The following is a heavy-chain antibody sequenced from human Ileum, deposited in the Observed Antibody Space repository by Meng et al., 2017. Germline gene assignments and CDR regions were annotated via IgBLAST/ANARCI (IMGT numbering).Heavy chain of an antibody. CDR1: GFTFSNYF. CDR3: AKGNSKDGFNP. J-gene: IGHJ4*02. D-gene: IGHD5-24*01. V-gene: IGHV3-23*01. Sequence: GESLKISCAASGFTFSNYFMTWVRQAPGKGLEWVSAISDSGGFKSYADSVRGRFSISRDNSKDTLYLEMSSLKAGDTALYFCAKGNSKDGFNPWGQGTVVTVSS. CDR2: ISDSGGFK.